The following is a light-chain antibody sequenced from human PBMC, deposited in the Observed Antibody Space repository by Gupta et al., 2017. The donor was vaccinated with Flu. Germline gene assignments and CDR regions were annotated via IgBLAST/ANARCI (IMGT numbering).Light chain of an antibody. V-gene: IGLV2-14*03. J-gene: IGLJ3*02. CDR2: EVS. Sequence: QSALPQPASVSGSPGQSITISCTGTSSDIGAYNYVSWYQQYPGKVPKLLIYEVSYRPSGISDRFSGSKPGNTASLTISGLQADDEADYYCSSYTGSGTVCGGGTKLTVL. CDR1: SSDIGAYNY. CDR3: SSYTGSGTV.